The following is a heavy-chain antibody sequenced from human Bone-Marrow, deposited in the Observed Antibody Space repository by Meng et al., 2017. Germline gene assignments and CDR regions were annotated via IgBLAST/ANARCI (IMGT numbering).Heavy chain of an antibody. D-gene: IGHD3-3*01. Sequence: EVVVEGRGGDVLQGGGSVRLGWRAYGLTFSSYAMSWVRQAPGKGLEWVSGISGSGTSTYYADSVKGRFTVSTDNSRNTLFLQMNSLRAEDTAVYYCAKDPHYDFWSGSSSGYWGQGTLVTVSS. V-gene: IGHV3-23*04. CDR2: ISGSGTST. J-gene: IGHJ4*02. CDR1: GLTFSSYA. CDR3: AKDPHYDFWSGSSSGY.